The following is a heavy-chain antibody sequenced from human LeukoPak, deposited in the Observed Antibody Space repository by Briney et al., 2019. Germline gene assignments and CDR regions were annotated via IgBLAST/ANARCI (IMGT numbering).Heavy chain of an antibody. CDR3: AKGYGSGSLSSDY. J-gene: IGHJ4*02. CDR1: GFSFSSYN. V-gene: IGHV3-48*02. D-gene: IGHD3-10*01. CDR2: ISSSSSNI. Sequence: GGSLRLSCAASGFSFSSYNMNWVRQAPGKGLEWVSFISSSSSNIYYADSVQGRFTISRDNAKNSLYLQMNSLRDEDTAVYYCAKGYGSGSLSSDYWGQGTPVTVSS.